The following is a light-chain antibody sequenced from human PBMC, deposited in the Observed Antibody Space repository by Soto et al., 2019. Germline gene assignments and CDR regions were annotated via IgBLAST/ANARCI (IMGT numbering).Light chain of an antibody. V-gene: IGKV1-5*01. CDR1: QSASGW. Sequence: DIPMTQSPSTLAASLGDSATTTCRASQSASGWLAWYQQKPGKAPKLLIFDASNLGSGVPLRFSVIGSGKQFSLIISSLHADDSATYYCQQYGDLWTFAQGTKVDI. CDR3: QQYGDLWT. CDR2: DAS. J-gene: IGKJ1*01.